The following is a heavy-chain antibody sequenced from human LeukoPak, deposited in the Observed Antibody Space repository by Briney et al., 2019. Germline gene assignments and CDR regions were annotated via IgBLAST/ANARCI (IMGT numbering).Heavy chain of an antibody. V-gene: IGHV4-59*01. CDR3: ARGGWDIVVVPASPGPYFDY. CDR2: IYYSGST. Sequence: SETLSLTCTVSGGSISSYYWSWIRQPPGKGLEWIGYIYYSGSTNYNPSLKSRVTISVDTSKNQFSLKLSSVTAADTAVYYCARGGWDIVVVPASPGPYFDYWGQGTLVTVSS. CDR1: GGSISSYY. D-gene: IGHD2-2*01. J-gene: IGHJ4*02.